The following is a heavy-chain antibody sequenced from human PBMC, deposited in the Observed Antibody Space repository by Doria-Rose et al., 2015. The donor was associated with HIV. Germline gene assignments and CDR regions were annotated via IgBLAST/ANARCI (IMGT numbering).Heavy chain of an antibody. CDR3: ARIKSSRWYHKYYFDF. D-gene: IGHD6-13*01. V-gene: IGHV2-26*01. Sequence: SGPVLVKPTETLTLTCTVSGVSLSSPGMGVSWIRQPPGKALEWLGNLFSDDERSNKTSLKSRLTISRGTSKSQVVLTMTDMDPVDTATYYCARIKSSRWYHKYYFDFWGQGTLVIVSA. J-gene: IGHJ4*02. CDR1: GVSLSSPGMG. CDR2: LFSDDER.